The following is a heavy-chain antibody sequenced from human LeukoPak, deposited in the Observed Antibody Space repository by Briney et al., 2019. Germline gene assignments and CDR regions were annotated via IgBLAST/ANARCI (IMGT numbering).Heavy chain of an antibody. D-gene: IGHD6-6*01. CDR1: GYTFTSYG. CDR2: ISAYNGNT. J-gene: IGHJ5*02. V-gene: IGHV1-18*01. Sequence: ASVKVSCKASGYTFTSYGISWVRQAPGQGLEWMGWISAYNGNTNYAQKLQGRVTMTTDTSTSTAYMELRSLRSDDTAVYYCARLIYGSSSYWFDPWGQGTLVTVSS. CDR3: ARLIYGSSSYWFDP.